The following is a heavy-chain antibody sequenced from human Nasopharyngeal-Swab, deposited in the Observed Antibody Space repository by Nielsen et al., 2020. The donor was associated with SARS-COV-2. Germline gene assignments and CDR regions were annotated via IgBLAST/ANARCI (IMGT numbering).Heavy chain of an antibody. J-gene: IGHJ6*03. D-gene: IGHD3-10*01. Sequence: GESLKISCAASGLSVSSNYMSWIRQAPGKGLEWVSYISSSGSTIYYADSVKGRFTMSRDNAKTSLYLQMNSLRAEDTAMYYCARGQKGSGSYWSRSYFYMDVWGKGTTVTVSS. CDR3: ARGQKGSGSYWSRSYFYMDV. CDR1: GLSVSSNY. V-gene: IGHV3-11*04. CDR2: ISSSGSTI.